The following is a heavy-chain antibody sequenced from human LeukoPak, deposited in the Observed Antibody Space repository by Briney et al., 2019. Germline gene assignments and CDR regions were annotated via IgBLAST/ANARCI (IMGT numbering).Heavy chain of an antibody. V-gene: IGHV3-23*01. CDR3: ARVQGGGYRTADY. CDR1: GFSFSNYG. Sequence: GGSLRLSCAASGFSFSNYGMTWVRQAPGEGLEWVSAMSGSGGSTYYADSVKGRFTISRDNSKNTLFLQMNSLRGEDTAMYYCARVQGGGYRTADYWGQGTLVTVSS. CDR2: MSGSGGST. D-gene: IGHD6-19*01. J-gene: IGHJ4*02.